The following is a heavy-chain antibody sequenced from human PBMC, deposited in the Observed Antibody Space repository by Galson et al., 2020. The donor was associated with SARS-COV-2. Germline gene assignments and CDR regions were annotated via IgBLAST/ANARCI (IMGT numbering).Heavy chain of an antibody. D-gene: IGHD2-15*01. V-gene: IGHV4-34*01. CDR2: INHSGST. CDR3: AAWKGYCSGGSCYPLYGIDV. Sequence: SQTLSLTCAVYGGSFSGYYWSWIRQPPGKGLELIGEINHSGSTNFNPSLKSRVTISIDTSKNQLSLKLSSVTAADTAVYYCAAWKGYCSGGSCYPLYGIDVWGQGTTVTVSS. CDR1: GGSFSGYY. J-gene: IGHJ6*02.